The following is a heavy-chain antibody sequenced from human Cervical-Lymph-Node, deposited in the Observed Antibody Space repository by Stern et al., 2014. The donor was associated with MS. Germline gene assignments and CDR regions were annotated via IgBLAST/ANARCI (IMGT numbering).Heavy chain of an antibody. CDR3: VRHQGGIAAF. CDR1: GGSFSTLD. V-gene: IGHV1-69*01. D-gene: IGHD6-13*01. Sequence: VQLVQSGAEVRKPGSSVKVSCKASGGSFSTLDIDWVRQAPGQGPEWLGGITPLFGTTNSAQKVQARIAFTADESTSTTYMSLSSLKSDDTAIYYCVRHQGGIAAFWGQGTLVTVSS. J-gene: IGHJ4*02. CDR2: ITPLFGTT.